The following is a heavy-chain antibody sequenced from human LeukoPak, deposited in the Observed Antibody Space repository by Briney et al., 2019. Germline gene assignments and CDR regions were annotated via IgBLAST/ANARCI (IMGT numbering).Heavy chain of an antibody. Sequence: SVKVSCKASGGTFISHAISWVRQAPGQGLEWMGGIIPIFGTANYAQKFQGRVTITTDESTSTAYMELSSLRSEDTDVYYCASNPDYDSSGSPVDYWGEGTLVTVPS. J-gene: IGHJ4*02. CDR1: GGTFISHA. CDR3: ASNPDYDSSGSPVDY. D-gene: IGHD3-22*01. CDR2: IIPIFGTA. V-gene: IGHV1-69*05.